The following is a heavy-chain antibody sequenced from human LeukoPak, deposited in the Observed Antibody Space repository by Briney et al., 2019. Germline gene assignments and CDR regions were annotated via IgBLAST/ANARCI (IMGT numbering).Heavy chain of an antibody. Sequence: GGSLRLSCAASGFTFSSYWMSWVRQAPGKGLEWVAAIKPDGGAPDYVDSVKGRFTIYRDNAKNSLYLQMNPLRAEDTAVYYCARADWFSFDYWGQGTLVTVSS. CDR2: IKPDGGAP. CDR3: ARADWFSFDY. CDR1: GFTFSSYW. J-gene: IGHJ4*02. V-gene: IGHV3-7*04. D-gene: IGHD3-9*01.